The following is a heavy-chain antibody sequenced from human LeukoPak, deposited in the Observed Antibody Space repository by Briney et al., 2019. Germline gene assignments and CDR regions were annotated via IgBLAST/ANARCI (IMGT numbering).Heavy chain of an antibody. CDR1: GFTFDDYT. CDR3: ARDRKEMGDYYMDV. D-gene: IGHD5-24*01. V-gene: IGHV3-43*01. J-gene: IGHJ6*03. Sequence: GGSLRLSCAASGFTFDDYTMHWVRQAPGKGLEWVSLISWDGGSTYYADSVKGRFTISRDNAKNSLYLQMNSLRAEDTAVYYCARDRKEMGDYYMDVWGKGTTVTISS. CDR2: ISWDGGST.